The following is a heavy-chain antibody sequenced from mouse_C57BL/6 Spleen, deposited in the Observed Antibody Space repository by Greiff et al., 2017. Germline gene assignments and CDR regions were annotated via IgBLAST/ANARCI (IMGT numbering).Heavy chain of an antibody. Sequence: VQLQQSGAELVRPGTSVKVSCKASGYAFTNYLIEWVKQRPGQGLEWIGVINPGSGGTNYNEKFKGKATLTADTSSSTAYMQLSSLTSEYSAVFVCERDYFGSYAMDYWGQGTSVTVSS. D-gene: IGHD1-1*01. CDR1: GYAFTNYL. J-gene: IGHJ4*01. CDR2: INPGSGGT. V-gene: IGHV1-54*01. CDR3: ERDYFGSYAMDY.